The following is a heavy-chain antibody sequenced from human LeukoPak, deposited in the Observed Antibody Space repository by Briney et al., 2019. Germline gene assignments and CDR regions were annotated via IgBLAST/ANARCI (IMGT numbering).Heavy chain of an antibody. CDR2: IIPIIGIA. CDR1: GGTFSSYA. Sequence: ASVRVSCKASGGTFSSYAISWVRQSPGQGLEWMGRIIPIIGIANYAQKLQGRVTLTADNSTSTAYMELSSLRSEDTAVYYCAVRLGEMAPNPADDSWGQGTLVTVSS. D-gene: IGHD3-16*01. CDR3: AVRLGEMAPNPADDS. J-gene: IGHJ4*02. V-gene: IGHV1-69*04.